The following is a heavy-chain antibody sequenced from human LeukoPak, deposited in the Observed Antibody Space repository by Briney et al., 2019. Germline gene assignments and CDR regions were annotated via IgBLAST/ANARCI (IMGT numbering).Heavy chain of an antibody. V-gene: IGHV1-18*01. CDR3: ARAPRDYCDYEFDY. D-gene: IGHD4-17*01. Sequence: GASVKVSCKASGYTFTSYGISWVRQAPGQGLEWMGWISAYNGNTNYAQKLQGRVTMTTDTSTSTAYMELRSLRSDDTAVYYCARAPRDYCDYEFDYWGQGTLVTVSS. CDR1: GYTFTSYG. CDR2: ISAYNGNT. J-gene: IGHJ4*02.